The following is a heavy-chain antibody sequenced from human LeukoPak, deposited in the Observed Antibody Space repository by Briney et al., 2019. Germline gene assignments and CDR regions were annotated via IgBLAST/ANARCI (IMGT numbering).Heavy chain of an antibody. V-gene: IGHV3-23*01. CDR1: GFTFSSHA. Sequence: PGGSLRLSCAASGFTFSSHAMSWVRQAPGKGLEWVSVISGSGGTTYFADSVKGRFTIPRDNSKNTLYLQMNSLRAEDTAVYYCARPVGYSYGGGFDYWGQGTLVTVSS. CDR3: ARPVGYSYGGGFDY. J-gene: IGHJ4*02. CDR2: ISGSGGTT. D-gene: IGHD5-18*01.